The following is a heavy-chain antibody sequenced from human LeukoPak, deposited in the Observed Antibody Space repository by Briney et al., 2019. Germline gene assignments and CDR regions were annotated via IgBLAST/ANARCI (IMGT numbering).Heavy chain of an antibody. Sequence: ASVKVACKASVYTFTNYYMHWVRQAPGQGLEWMGIINPSGGSTSYAQKFQGRVTMTRDTSTSTVYMELSSLRSEDTAVYYCARDIRDLCYYGSGSYPSYYFDYWGQGTLVTVSS. D-gene: IGHD3-10*01. J-gene: IGHJ4*02. CDR2: INPSGGST. CDR1: VYTFTNYY. V-gene: IGHV1-46*01. CDR3: ARDIRDLCYYGSGSYPSYYFDY.